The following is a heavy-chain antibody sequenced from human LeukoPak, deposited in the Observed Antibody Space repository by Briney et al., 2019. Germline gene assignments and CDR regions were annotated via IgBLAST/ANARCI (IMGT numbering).Heavy chain of an antibody. CDR2: IGTRSSSI. CDR3: AKGGYDNSEGFDY. V-gene: IGHV3-21*06. D-gene: IGHD3-22*01. J-gene: IGHJ4*02. Sequence: GGSLRLSCTASGITFSTYSMNWVRQAPGKGLEWVSAIGTRSSSIYYADSVKGRLTVSRDNAKNSLYLQMNSLRAEDTALYYCAKGGYDNSEGFDYWGQGTLVTVSS. CDR1: GITFSTYS.